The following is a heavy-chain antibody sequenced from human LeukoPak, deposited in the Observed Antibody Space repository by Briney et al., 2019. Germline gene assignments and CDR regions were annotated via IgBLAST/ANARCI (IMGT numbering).Heavy chain of an antibody. V-gene: IGHV1-18*01. Sequence: ASVTVSCTASGYTFTSYAISWVRQAPGQGLEWMGWISAYNGNTNYAQKLQGRVTMTTDTSTSTAYMELRSLRSDDTAVYYCARDRVATPDPTFDYWGQGTLVTVSS. J-gene: IGHJ4*02. D-gene: IGHD5-12*01. CDR3: ARDRVATPDPTFDY. CDR2: ISAYNGNT. CDR1: GYTFTSYA.